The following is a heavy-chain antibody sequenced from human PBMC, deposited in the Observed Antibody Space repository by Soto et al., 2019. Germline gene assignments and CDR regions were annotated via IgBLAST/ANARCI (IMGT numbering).Heavy chain of an antibody. CDR3: ARGIRNYYGVDV. D-gene: IGHD5-18*01. CDR2: IKFDERTT. Sequence: EVQVVESGGGLIQPGGSLRLSCVASGFTFNIYWMHSVRQAPGKGLVWVSRIKFDERTTSYADSVKGRFTISRDNAKNTVFLQMNSLRAGDTGVYYCARGIRNYYGVDVWGQGTTVTVSS. J-gene: IGHJ6*02. CDR1: GFTFNIYW. V-gene: IGHV3-74*01.